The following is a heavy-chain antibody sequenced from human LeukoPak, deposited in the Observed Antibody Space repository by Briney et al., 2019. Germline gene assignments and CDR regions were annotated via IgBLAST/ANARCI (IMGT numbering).Heavy chain of an antibody. CDR3: ARVDSSGYYFDI. CDR1: GYTFTSYY. Sequence: ASVKVSCKASGYTFTSYYMHWVRQAPGQGLEWMGIINPSGGSTSYAQKFQGRVTMTRDTSTSTAYMELSSLRSEDTAVYYCARVDSSGYYFDIWGQGTMVTVSS. V-gene: IGHV1-46*01. D-gene: IGHD3-22*01. J-gene: IGHJ3*02. CDR2: INPSGGST.